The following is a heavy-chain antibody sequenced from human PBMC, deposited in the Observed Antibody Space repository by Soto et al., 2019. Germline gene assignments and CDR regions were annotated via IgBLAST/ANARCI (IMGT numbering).Heavy chain of an antibody. J-gene: IGHJ6*02. CDR1: GDSVSSNSAA. V-gene: IGHV6-1*01. D-gene: IGHD6-6*01. CDR2: TYYRSKWYN. Sequence: SQTLSLTCAISGDSVSSNSAAWNWIRQSPSRGLEWLGRTYYRSKWYNDYAVSVKSRITINPDTSKNQFSLQLNSVTPEDTAVYYCARDLAIAARGYYYYGMDVWGQGTTVTVSS. CDR3: ARDLAIAARGYYYYGMDV.